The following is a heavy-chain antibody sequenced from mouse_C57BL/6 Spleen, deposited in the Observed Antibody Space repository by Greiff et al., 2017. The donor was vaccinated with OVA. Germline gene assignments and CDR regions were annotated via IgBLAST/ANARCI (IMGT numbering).Heavy chain of an antibody. V-gene: IGHV3-6*01. CDR3: ARGRDYGSSYDGFDY. J-gene: IGHJ2*01. Sequence: DVKLQESGPGLVKPSQSLSLTCSVTGYSITSGYYWNWIRQFPGNKLEWMGYISYDGSNNYNPSLKNRISITRDTSKNQFFLKLNSVTTEDTATYYCARGRDYGSSYDGFDYWGQGTTLTVSS. CDR1: GYSITSGYY. CDR2: ISYDGSN. D-gene: IGHD1-1*01.